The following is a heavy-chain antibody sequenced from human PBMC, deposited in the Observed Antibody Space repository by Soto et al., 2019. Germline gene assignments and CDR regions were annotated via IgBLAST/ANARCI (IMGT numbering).Heavy chain of an antibody. Sequence: QVQLVESGGGVVPPGGSLRLSCVASGFIFSSYGMYWVRQAPGKGLEWVGVIWYDGSNKYYGDSVKGRFTTSRDNSKNTLYLQMSSLRAEDTAVYYCAREPYSNYVMDVWGQGTTVTVSS. CDR2: IWYDGSNK. CDR1: GFIFSSYG. CDR3: AREPYSNYVMDV. D-gene: IGHD4-4*01. J-gene: IGHJ6*02. V-gene: IGHV3-33*01.